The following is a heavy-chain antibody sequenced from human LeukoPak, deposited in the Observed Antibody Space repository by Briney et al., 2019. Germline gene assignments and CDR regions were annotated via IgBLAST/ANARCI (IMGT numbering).Heavy chain of an antibody. D-gene: IGHD1-26*01. Sequence: PGGSLRLSCAASGFTFSSYSMNWVRQAPGKGLEWVSSISSSSYIYYADSVKGRFTISRDNAKNSLYLQMNSLRAEDTAVYYCARDGADLNDYYGMDVWGQGTTVTVSS. CDR3: ARDGADLNDYYGMDV. CDR1: GFTFSSYS. CDR2: ISSSSYI. V-gene: IGHV3-21*01. J-gene: IGHJ6*02.